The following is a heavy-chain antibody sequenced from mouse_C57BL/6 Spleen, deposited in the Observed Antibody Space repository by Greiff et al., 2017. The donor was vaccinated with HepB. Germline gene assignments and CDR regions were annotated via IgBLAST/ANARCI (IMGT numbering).Heavy chain of an antibody. V-gene: IGHV1-64*01. CDR3: ARWGITTVVATDYAMDY. J-gene: IGHJ4*01. Sequence: QVQLQQPGAELVKPGASVKLSCKASGYTFTSYWMHWVKQRPGQGLEWIGMIHPNSGSTNYNEKFKSKATLTVDKSSSTAYMQLSSLTSEDSAVYYCARWGITTVVATDYAMDYWGQGTSVTVSS. D-gene: IGHD1-1*01. CDR2: IHPNSGST. CDR1: GYTFTSYW.